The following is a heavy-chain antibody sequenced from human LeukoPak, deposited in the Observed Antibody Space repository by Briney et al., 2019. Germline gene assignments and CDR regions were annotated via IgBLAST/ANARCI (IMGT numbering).Heavy chain of an antibody. CDR1: GFTFSSYS. Sequence: GGSLRLSCAASGFTFSSYSMNWVRQAPGKGLEWVSYISSSSSTIYYADSVKGRFTISRDNAKNSLYLQMNSLRAEDTALYYCAKDIGAAAGTVDYWGQGTLVTVSS. D-gene: IGHD6-13*01. CDR2: ISSSSSTI. J-gene: IGHJ4*02. CDR3: AKDIGAAAGTVDY. V-gene: IGHV3-48*04.